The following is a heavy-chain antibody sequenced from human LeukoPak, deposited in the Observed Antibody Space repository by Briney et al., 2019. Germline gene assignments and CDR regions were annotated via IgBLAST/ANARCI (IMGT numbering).Heavy chain of an antibody. J-gene: IGHJ4*02. Sequence: GGSLRLSCAASGFTFSYWMHWVRQAPGKGLVWVSRINSDGSSIYYADSVRGRFTISRDNAKNTLYLQMNSLRADDTAVYYCARGYDFWSIDYWGQGTLVTVSS. D-gene: IGHD3-3*01. CDR1: GFTFSYW. V-gene: IGHV3-74*01. CDR3: ARGYDFWSIDY. CDR2: INSDGSSI.